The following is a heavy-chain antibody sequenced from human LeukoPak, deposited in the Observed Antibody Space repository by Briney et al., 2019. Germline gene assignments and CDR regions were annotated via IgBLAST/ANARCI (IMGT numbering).Heavy chain of an antibody. CDR3: ARRHLPVESTGRDDY. CDR2: INSDGSRT. V-gene: IGHV3-74*01. D-gene: IGHD2-8*02. Sequence: GGSLRLSCVASGFTFSSFWMHWVRQAPGEGLVWVSRINSDGSRTNYADFVKGRFTISRDNAKNTLYLQMNSLRADDTAVYYCARRHLPVESTGRDDYWGQGTLVTVSS. J-gene: IGHJ4*02. CDR1: GFTFSSFW.